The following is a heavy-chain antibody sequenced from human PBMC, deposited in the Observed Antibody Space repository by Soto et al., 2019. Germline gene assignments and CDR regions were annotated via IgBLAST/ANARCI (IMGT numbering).Heavy chain of an antibody. J-gene: IGHJ5*02. CDR3: ARGTYPNWFDP. CDR2: IYYSGST. V-gene: IGHV4-30-4*01. CDR1: GCSISSGDYY. Sequence: PSETLSLTCPVSGCSISSGDYYWSWIRQPPGKGLEWIGYIYYSGSTYYNPSLKSRVTISVDTSKNQFSLKLSSVTAADTAVYYCARGTYPNWFDPWGQGTLVTVSS.